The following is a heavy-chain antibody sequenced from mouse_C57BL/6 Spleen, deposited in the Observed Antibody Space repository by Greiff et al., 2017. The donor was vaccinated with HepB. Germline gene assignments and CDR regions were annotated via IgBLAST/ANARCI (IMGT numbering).Heavy chain of an antibody. CDR1: GYSFTDYN. CDR3: AEYDYDGAY. Sequence: EVKLMESGPELVKPGASVKISCKASGYSFTDYNMNWVKQSNGKSLEWIGVINPNYGTNSYNQKFKGKATLTVDQSSSTAYMQLHSLTSEDSAVYYCAEYDYDGAYWGQVTLVTVSA. J-gene: IGHJ3*01. V-gene: IGHV1-39*01. CDR2: INPNYGTN. D-gene: IGHD2-4*01.